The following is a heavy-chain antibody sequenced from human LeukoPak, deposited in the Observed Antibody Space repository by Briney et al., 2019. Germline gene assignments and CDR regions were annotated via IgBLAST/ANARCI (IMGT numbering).Heavy chain of an antibody. CDR1: GFTFSSYA. J-gene: IGHJ5*02. CDR2: ISGSGGST. CDR3: AKDHEGWFDP. Sequence: PGGSLRLSCAAPGFTFSSYAMSWVRQAPGKGLGWVSAISGSGGSTYYADSVKGRFTISRDNSKNTLYLQMNSLRAEDTAVYYCAKDHEGWFDPWGQGTLVTVSS. V-gene: IGHV3-23*01.